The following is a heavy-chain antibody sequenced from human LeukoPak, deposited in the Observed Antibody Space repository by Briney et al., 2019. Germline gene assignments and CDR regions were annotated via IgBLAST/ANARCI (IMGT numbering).Heavy chain of an antibody. V-gene: IGHV1-2*02. CDR1: GYTFTGYY. Sequence: ASVKVSCKASGYTFTGYYMHWVRQALGQGLEWMGWINPNSGGTNYAQKFQGRVTMTRDTSISTAYMELSRLRSDDTAVYYCARPSTTPYPFDYWGQGTLVTVSS. D-gene: IGHD1-26*01. CDR2: INPNSGGT. J-gene: IGHJ4*02. CDR3: ARPSTTPYPFDY.